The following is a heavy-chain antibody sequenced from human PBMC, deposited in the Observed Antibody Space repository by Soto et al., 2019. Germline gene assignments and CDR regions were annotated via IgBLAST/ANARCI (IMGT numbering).Heavy chain of an antibody. CDR1: GYTFTSYA. J-gene: IGHJ6*02. CDR3: ARDLSSGTYYYYGMDV. D-gene: IGHD3-10*01. Sequence: GASVKVSCKASGYTFTSYAMHWVRQAPGQRLEWMGWINAGNGNTKYSQKFQGRVTITRDTSASTAYMELSSLRSEDTAVYYCARDLSSGTYYYYGMDVWGQGTTVTVSS. V-gene: IGHV1-3*01. CDR2: INAGNGNT.